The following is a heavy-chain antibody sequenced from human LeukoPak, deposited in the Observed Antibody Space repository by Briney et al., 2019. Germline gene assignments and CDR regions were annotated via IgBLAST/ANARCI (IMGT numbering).Heavy chain of an antibody. CDR1: GFTFSSCA. D-gene: IGHD2-2*01. CDR3: AKDTSTSCYDY. J-gene: IGHJ4*02. Sequence: GGSLRLSCAASGFTFSSCAMGWVRQAPGKGLEWVSTISGSGGSTYYAGSVKGRFTISRDNSKNTLYLQMNSLRAEDTAVYYCAKDTSTSCYDYWGQGTLVTVSS. V-gene: IGHV3-23*01. CDR2: ISGSGGST.